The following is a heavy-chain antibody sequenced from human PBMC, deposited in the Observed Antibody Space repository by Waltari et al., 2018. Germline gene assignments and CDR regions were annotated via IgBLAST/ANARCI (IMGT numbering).Heavy chain of an antibody. V-gene: IGHV1-69*13. CDR2: IIPLFGKT. CDR1: GYTFTSYG. D-gene: IGHD6-13*01. J-gene: IGHJ3*02. Sequence: QVQLVQSGAEVKKPGASVKVSCKASGYTFTSYGISWVRQAPGQGLEWMGGIIPLFGKTNYAQKFQGRLTITADESTTIAYMDLSSLRFEDTAVYYCARGSYSSSWFNLKAFHIWGQGTMVTVSS. CDR3: ARGSYSSSWFNLKAFHI.